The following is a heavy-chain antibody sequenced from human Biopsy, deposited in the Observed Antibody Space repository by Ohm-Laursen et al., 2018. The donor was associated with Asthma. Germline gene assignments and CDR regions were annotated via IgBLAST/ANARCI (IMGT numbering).Heavy chain of an antibody. J-gene: IGHJ5*02. V-gene: IGHV1-3*01. CDR3: AREVGATRYDP. Sequence: EASVKVSCKASGYTFTSNAIHWMRQAPGQSLEWMAWLNPVNGNTKYSQQFQGRVTITRDTSASTAYMELNSLTSEDTAVFYCAREVGATRYDPWGQGTLVTVSS. D-gene: IGHD1-26*01. CDR1: GYTFTSNA. CDR2: LNPVNGNT.